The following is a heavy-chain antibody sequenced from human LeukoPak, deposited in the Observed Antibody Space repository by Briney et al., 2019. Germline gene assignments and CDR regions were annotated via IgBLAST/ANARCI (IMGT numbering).Heavy chain of an antibody. J-gene: IGHJ4*02. D-gene: IGHD2-21*01. CDR1: GFTFSSYA. Sequence: PGGSLRLSCAASGFTFSSYAMSWVRQAPGKGLEWVSAISGSGGSTYYADSVKGRFTISRDNSKNTLYLQMNSLRAEDTAVYYCANGIYAPYDPTWNYFDYWGQGTLVTVSS. CDR3: ANGIYAPYDPTWNYFDY. V-gene: IGHV3-23*01. CDR2: ISGSGGST.